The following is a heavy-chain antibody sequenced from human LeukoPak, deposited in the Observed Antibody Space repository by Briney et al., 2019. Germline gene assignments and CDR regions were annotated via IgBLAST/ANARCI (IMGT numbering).Heavy chain of an antibody. CDR2: IYRGEST. J-gene: IGHJ4*01. V-gene: IGHV3-66*01. D-gene: IGHD3-10*01. Sequence: GGSLRLSCAASGFTVSSTYLTWVRQAPGKGLDWVSVIYRGESTYYADSVKGRFTISRDNSRNTVYLQMNGLSAYDTDVYYCARFGAGRFQPYFDYWGHGTLVTVSS. CDR1: GFTVSSTY. CDR3: ARFGAGRFQPYFDY.